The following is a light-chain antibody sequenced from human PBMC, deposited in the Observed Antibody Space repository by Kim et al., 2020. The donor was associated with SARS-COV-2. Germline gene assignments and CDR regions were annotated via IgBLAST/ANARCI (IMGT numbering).Light chain of an antibody. J-gene: IGLJ2*01. Sequence: VSVAPGKTARITCGGNNIGSKSLHWYQQKPGQAPVLVIYYDSARPSGIPERFSGSNSGNTATLTISRVEAGDEADYYCQVCDSGVVFGGGTKLTVL. V-gene: IGLV3-21*04. CDR3: QVCDSGVV. CDR2: YDS. CDR1: NIGSKS.